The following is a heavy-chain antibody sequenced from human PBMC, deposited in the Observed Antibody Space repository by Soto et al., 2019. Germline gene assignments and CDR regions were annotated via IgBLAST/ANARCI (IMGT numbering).Heavy chain of an antibody. D-gene: IGHD3-10*01. Sequence: PGGSLRLSCAASGFTFSSYGMHWVRQAPGKGLEWVAVISYDGSNKYYADSVKGRFTISRDNSKNTLYLQMNSLRAEDTAVYYCAKVKYYGSGSYYNEFQHWGQGTLVTVSS. V-gene: IGHV3-30*18. J-gene: IGHJ1*01. CDR3: AKVKYYGSGSYYNEFQH. CDR2: ISYDGSNK. CDR1: GFTFSSYG.